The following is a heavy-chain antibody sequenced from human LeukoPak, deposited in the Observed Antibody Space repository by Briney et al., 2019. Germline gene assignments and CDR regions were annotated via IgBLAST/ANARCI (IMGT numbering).Heavy chain of an antibody. J-gene: IGHJ4*02. V-gene: IGHV3-23*01. CDR3: AKDLSLWEQQLVHFDY. Sequence: GGSLRLSCAASGFTFSSYAMSWVRQAPGKGLEWVSAISGSGGSTYYADSAKGRFTISRDNSKNTLYLQMNSLRAEDTAVYYCAKDLSLWEQQLVHFDYWGQGTLVTVSS. D-gene: IGHD6-13*01. CDR2: ISGSGGST. CDR1: GFTFSSYA.